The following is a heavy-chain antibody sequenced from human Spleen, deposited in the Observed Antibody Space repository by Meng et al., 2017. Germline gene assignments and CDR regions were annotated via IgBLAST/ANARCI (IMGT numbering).Heavy chain of an antibody. D-gene: IGHD6-25*01. Sequence: VQLGQSGAGVKEPGASVKVPCKPSGYNFPDYYIHWVRRAPGQGLEWMGRINPKSGDTHYAQKFQARVTMTRDTSISTAYMELSGLRSDDTAMYYCARDEDISAAGKLFGDYWGQGTLVTVSS. CDR3: ARDEDISAAGKLFGDY. J-gene: IGHJ4*02. V-gene: IGHV1-2*06. CDR2: INPKSGDT. CDR1: GYNFPDYY.